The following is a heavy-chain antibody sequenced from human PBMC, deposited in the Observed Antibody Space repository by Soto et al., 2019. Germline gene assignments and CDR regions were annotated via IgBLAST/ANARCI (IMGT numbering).Heavy chain of an antibody. CDR2: ISTYNGNT. D-gene: IGHD6-19*01. V-gene: IGHV1-18*01. Sequence: QVQLVQSGAEVKKAGASVKVSCKTSGYTFTSYGISWVRQAPGQGLEWIGWISTYNGNTNHAQRLQGRVSMTTDTSISTAYMELRSLRSDATALYYCARDTGQWMVNDWGQGTLLTVSS. J-gene: IGHJ4*02. CDR1: GYTFTSYG. CDR3: ARDTGQWMVND.